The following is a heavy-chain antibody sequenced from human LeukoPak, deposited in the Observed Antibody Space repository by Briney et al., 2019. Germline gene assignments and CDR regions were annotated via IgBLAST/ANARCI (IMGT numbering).Heavy chain of an antibody. CDR2: IYYAGRT. Sequence: SETLSLTCTVSGDSINGFYWSWIRQPPGKGLEWVAYIYYAGRTTYNPSLKSRVTISVDTSKNQFSLKLTSLTAADMAGYYCARQGRFSYFGMDVWGQGTTVTVSS. CDR1: GDSINGFY. CDR3: ARQGRFSYFGMDV. D-gene: IGHD3-3*01. V-gene: IGHV4-59*08. J-gene: IGHJ6*02.